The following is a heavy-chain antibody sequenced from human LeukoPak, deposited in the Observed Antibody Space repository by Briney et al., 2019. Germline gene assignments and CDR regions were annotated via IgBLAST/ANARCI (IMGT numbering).Heavy chain of an antibody. V-gene: IGHV3-74*01. CDR3: VVDLSGSADY. J-gene: IGHJ4*02. Sequence: GGSLRLSCTTSGFTFSTYWMHWVRQAPGKGLLWLSRIKGDGSSASYADSVKGRFTISRDNAKNTLYLQMNSLRTEDSALYYCVVDLSGSADYWGQGTLVTVSS. CDR2: IKGDGSSA. D-gene: IGHD3-10*01. CDR1: GFTFSTYW.